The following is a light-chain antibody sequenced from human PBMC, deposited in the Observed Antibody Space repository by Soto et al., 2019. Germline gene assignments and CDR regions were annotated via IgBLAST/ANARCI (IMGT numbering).Light chain of an antibody. Sequence: QSVLTQPPSASGTPGQRVTISCSGSSSNIGSNVVNWFQQLPGTAPKLRIYSNNQRPSGVPDRFSGSKSGTSASLAISGLQSEHEADYYCATWDDSLNAYVLGNGTKVTV. V-gene: IGLV1-44*01. J-gene: IGLJ1*01. CDR3: ATWDDSLNAYV. CDR1: SSNIGSNV. CDR2: SNN.